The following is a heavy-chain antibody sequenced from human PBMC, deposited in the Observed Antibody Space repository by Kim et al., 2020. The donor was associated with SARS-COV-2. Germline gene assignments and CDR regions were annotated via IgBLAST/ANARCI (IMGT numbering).Heavy chain of an antibody. CDR1: GFAFGDYS. J-gene: IGHJ4*02. Sequence: GGSLRLSCTSSGFAFGDYSVSWFRQAPGEGLEWVGFIRAKTYGGTTDYAASVKGRFTISRDDSKSIAYLQMNSLSTEDTAIYYCSRVRGFPPYASYFDYWGQGPLVTVSS. CDR3: SRVRGFPPYASYFDY. CDR2: IRAKTYGGTT. V-gene: IGHV3-49*03. D-gene: IGHD2-15*01.